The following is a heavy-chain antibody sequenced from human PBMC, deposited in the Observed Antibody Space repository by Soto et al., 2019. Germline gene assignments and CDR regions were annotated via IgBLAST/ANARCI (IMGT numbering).Heavy chain of an antibody. V-gene: IGHV3-30*18. Sequence: ESGGGVVQPGTSPRLACAASGFTLSNIGMQWVRQAPGKGLEWVAVISAGGNTKYYADSVKGRFTISRDNSKNTLFLQMNSLRTEDTAVYYCAKESGGERYAAYFDLWGQGTLVTVSA. D-gene: IGHD2-21*01. J-gene: IGHJ4*02. CDR3: AKESGGERYAAYFDL. CDR1: GFTLSNIG. CDR2: ISAGGNTK.